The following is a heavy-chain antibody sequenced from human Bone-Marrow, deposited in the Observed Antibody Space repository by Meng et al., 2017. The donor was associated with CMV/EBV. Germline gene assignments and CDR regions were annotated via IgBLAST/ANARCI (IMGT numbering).Heavy chain of an antibody. CDR2: ISSSGSTI. V-gene: IGHV3-11*01. D-gene: IGHD6-6*01. Sequence: SCAASGFTFSSYWMHWVRQAPGKGLEWVSYISSSGSTIYYADSVKGRFTISRDNAKNSLYLQMNSLRAEDTAVYYCAKDILGGQLVSGVFDYWGQGTLVTVSS. CDR3: AKDILGGQLVSGVFDY. CDR1: GFTFSSYW. J-gene: IGHJ4*02.